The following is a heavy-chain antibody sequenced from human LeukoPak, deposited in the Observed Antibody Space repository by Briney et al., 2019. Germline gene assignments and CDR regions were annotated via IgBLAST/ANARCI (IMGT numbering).Heavy chain of an antibody. CDR1: GGSISSGGYY. V-gene: IGHV4-31*03. CDR2: IYYSGST. J-gene: IGHJ4*02. D-gene: IGHD1-7*01. CDR3: ARDRITGTTDY. Sequence: PSETLSLTCTVSGGSISSGGYYWSWIRQHPGKGLEWIGYIYYSGSTYYNPSPKSRVTISVDTSKNQFSLKLSSVTAADTAVYYCARDRITGTTDYWGQGTLVTISS.